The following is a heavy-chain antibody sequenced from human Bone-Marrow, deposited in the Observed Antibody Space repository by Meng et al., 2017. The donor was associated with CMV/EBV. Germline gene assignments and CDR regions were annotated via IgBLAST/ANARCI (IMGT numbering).Heavy chain of an antibody. J-gene: IGHJ6*02. D-gene: IGHD6-13*01. CDR1: GFTFSSYS. Sequence: GESLKISCAASGFTFSSYSMNWVRQAPGKGLEWVSSISSSSSYIYYADSVKGRFTISRDNAKNSLYLQMHSLRADDTAVYYCARQQLVPPYYHYGMDVWGQGTTVTVSS. CDR2: ISSSSSYI. V-gene: IGHV3-21*01. CDR3: ARQQLVPPYYHYGMDV.